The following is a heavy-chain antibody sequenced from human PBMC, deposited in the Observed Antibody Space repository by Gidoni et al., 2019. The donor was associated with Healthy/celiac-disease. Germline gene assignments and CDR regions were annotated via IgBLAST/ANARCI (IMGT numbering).Heavy chain of an antibody. CDR2: IIGSGGST. CDR3: AKELLRDELNGMDV. Sequence: EVQLLESGGGLVQPGGSLRLSCAASGFTFSSYAMSWVRQAPGKGLEWVAAIIGSGGSTYYADSVKGRFTISRDNSKNTLYLQMNSLRAEDTAVYYGAKELLRDELNGMDVWGQGTTVTVSS. D-gene: IGHD3-22*01. CDR1: GFTFSSYA. V-gene: IGHV3-23*01. J-gene: IGHJ6*02.